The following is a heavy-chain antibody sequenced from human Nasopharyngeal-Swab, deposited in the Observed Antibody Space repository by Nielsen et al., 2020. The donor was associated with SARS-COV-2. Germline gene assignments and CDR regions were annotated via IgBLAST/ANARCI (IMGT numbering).Heavy chain of an antibody. Sequence: GESLNTSCAASGCIFSASAIHWVRQASGKGLEWVGRIGDNDHNYATTYGASVQGRVTISRDDSKYTAFLQMDSLKTEDTALYYCTTDFYFDYWGQGTLVTVS. CDR2: IGDNDHNYAT. J-gene: IGHJ4*02. CDR3: TTDFYFDY. CDR1: GCIFSASA. V-gene: IGHV3-73*01.